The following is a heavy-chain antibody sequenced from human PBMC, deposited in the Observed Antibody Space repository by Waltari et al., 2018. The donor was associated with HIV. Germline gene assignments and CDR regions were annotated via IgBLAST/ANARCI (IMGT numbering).Heavy chain of an antibody. J-gene: IGHJ4*02. V-gene: IGHV3-9*01. Sequence: EVQLVESGGGLVQPGRSLRFSCAASGFTFDDYAMHWVRQAPGKGLGWVAGISWNSGSIGYEDSVKGRFTISRDNAKNSVYLEMNSLRTEDTALYYCAKGPFDYWGQGTLVTVSS. CDR3: AKGPFDY. CDR2: ISWNSGSI. CDR1: GFTFDDYA.